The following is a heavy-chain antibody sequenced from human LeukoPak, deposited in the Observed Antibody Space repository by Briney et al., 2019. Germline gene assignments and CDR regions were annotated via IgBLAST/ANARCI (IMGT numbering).Heavy chain of an antibody. CDR2: IIPIFGTA. V-gene: IGHV1-69*13. D-gene: IGHD6-19*01. Sequence: ASVKVSCKASGGTFSSYAISWVRQAPGQGLEWMGGIIPIFGTANYAQKFQGRVTITADDSTNTAYMELSSLRSEDTAVYYCARQVEDGWYNPNFDPWGQGTLVTVSS. CDR1: GGTFSSYA. J-gene: IGHJ5*02. CDR3: ARQVEDGWYNPNFDP.